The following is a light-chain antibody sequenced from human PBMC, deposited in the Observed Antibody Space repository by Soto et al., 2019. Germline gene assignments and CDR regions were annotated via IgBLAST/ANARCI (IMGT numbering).Light chain of an antibody. V-gene: IGLV1-44*01. CDR2: NTD. J-gene: IGLJ3*02. CDR3: ATWDDSLNGPV. Sequence: QSVLTQPPSASGSPGQRVTISCSGSNSNIGTNIVNWYQHLPGTAPKLLIYNTDQRPSGVPDRFSGSKSGTSASLAISGLQSEDEADYNCATWDDSLNGPVFGGGTNLTVL. CDR1: NSNIGTNI.